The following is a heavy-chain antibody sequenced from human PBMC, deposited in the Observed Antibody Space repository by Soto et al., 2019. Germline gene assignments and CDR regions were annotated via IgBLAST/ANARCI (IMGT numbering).Heavy chain of an antibody. CDR1: GFTFSSYA. CDR3: VKDSEDPKWFGELSYDY. Sequence: GGSLRLSCSASGFTFSSYAMHWVRQAPGKGLEYVSAISSNGGSTYYADSVKGRFTISRDNSKNTLYLQMSSLRAEDTAVYYCVKDSEDPKWFGELSYDYWGQGTLVTVSS. D-gene: IGHD3-10*01. J-gene: IGHJ4*02. V-gene: IGHV3-64D*08. CDR2: ISSNGGST.